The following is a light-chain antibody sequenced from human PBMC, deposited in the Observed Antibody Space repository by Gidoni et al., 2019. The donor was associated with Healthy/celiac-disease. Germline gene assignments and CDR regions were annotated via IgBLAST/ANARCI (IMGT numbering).Light chain of an antibody. V-gene: IGKV4-1*01. J-gene: IGKJ1*01. CDR1: QSVLYSSNNKNY. Sequence: DIVMTQSPDSLPASLGERATINCKSSQSVLYSSNNKNYLAWYQQKPGQPPKLLIYWASTRESGVPDRFSGSGSGTDFTLTISSLQAEDVAVYYCQQYYSTPPTFGQGTKVEI. CDR2: WAS. CDR3: QQYYSTPPT.